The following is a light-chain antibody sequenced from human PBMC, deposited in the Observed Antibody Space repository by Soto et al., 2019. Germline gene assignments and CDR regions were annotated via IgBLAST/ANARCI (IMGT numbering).Light chain of an antibody. J-gene: IGKJ1*01. Sequence: DIQMTQSPSSLSASVGDRVTITCQASQDITKYLNWYQQKPGKAPKLLIYDASNLETGVPSRFSGSGSGTDFTFTISNLQPEDSETYYCQQGYNTFWTFGRGTKVDIK. CDR1: QDITKY. CDR3: QQGYNTFWT. CDR2: DAS. V-gene: IGKV1-33*01.